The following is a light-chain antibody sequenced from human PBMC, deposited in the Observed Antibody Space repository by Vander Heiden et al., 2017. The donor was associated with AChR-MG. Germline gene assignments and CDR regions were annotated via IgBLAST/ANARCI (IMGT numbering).Light chain of an antibody. Sequence: QSMLTQPPSASGTPGQRVTLSCSGSGSNIGRNFVYWYQQFPATAPKLLMYMNDQRPSGVPDRFSGSKSGTSASLAISGLRSEDEADYFCAAWDDSLSGVVFGGGTKVTVL. CDR3: AAWDDSLSGVV. J-gene: IGLJ2*01. CDR2: MND. CDR1: GSNIGRNF. V-gene: IGLV1-47*01.